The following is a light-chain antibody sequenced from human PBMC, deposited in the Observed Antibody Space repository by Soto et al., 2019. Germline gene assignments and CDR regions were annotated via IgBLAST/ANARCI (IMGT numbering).Light chain of an antibody. CDR2: AAS. CDR3: QQANTFALT. J-gene: IGKJ4*01. Sequence: DIQMTQSPYSVSASVGDTVTITCRASQGISSWVAWYQQKPGKAPNLLIYAASTSQSGDPSRFSRSGSVTDFTLTISSLQPEDFATYYCQQANTFALTFGGGTKVEIK. V-gene: IGKV1-12*01. CDR1: QGISSW.